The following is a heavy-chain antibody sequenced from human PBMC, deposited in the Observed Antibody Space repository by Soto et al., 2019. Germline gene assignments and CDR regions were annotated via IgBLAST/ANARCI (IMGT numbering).Heavy chain of an antibody. V-gene: IGHV4-30-4*01. Sequence: QVQLQESGPELVKPSQTLSLTCTVSGGSISSGDYYWSWIRQPPGRGLEWIGYIYYSGSTYYNPLLKSRVTISVDTSKNQFSLKLSSVTAADTAVYYCARASPYDFWSGYKYNWFDPWGQGTLVTVSS. J-gene: IGHJ5*02. CDR3: ARASPYDFWSGYKYNWFDP. CDR1: GGSISSGDYY. CDR2: IYYSGST. D-gene: IGHD3-3*01.